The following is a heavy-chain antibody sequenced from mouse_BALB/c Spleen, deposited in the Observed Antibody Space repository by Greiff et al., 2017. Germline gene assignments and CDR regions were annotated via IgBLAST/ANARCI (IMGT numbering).Heavy chain of an antibody. CDR1: GYTFTSYW. CDR2: IYPSDSYT. CDR3: TRSEYYGSSYVTSAY. J-gene: IGHJ3*01. V-gene: IGHV1-69*02. D-gene: IGHD1-1*01. Sequence: QVQLQQPGAELVRPGASVKLSCKASGYTFTSYWINWVKQRPGQGLEWIGNIYPSDSYTNYNQKFKDKATLTVDKSSSTAYMQLSSPTSEDSAVYYCTRSEYYGSSYVTSAYWGQGTLVTVSA.